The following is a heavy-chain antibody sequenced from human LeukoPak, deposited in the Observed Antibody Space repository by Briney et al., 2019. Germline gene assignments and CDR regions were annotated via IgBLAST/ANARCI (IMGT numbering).Heavy chain of an antibody. J-gene: IGHJ3*02. D-gene: IGHD2-2*02. CDR3: ARAIGYCSSISCYTGAFDI. Sequence: SETLSLTCAVYGGSFSGYYWSWIRQPPGQGLEWIGEINHSGSANYNPSLTSRVTISLDTSKNQFSLKLSSVAAADTAVYYCARAIGYCSSISCYTGAFDIWGQGTMVTVSS. CDR1: GGSFSGYY. V-gene: IGHV4-34*01. CDR2: INHSGSA.